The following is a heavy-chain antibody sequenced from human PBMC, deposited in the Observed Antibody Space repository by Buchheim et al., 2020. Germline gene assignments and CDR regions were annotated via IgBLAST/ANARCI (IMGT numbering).Heavy chain of an antibody. Sequence: QVQLVQSGAEVKKPGASVKASCKASGYTFTGYYMHWVRQAPGQGLEWMGWINPNSGGTNYAQKFQGWVTMTRATSISTAYMELSRLRSDNTAVYYCARSRGVFWRGYYNNWFDPWGQGTL. CDR1: GYTFTGYY. CDR3: ARSRGVFWRGYYNNWFDP. CDR2: INPNSGGT. D-gene: IGHD3-3*01. V-gene: IGHV1-2*04. J-gene: IGHJ5*02.